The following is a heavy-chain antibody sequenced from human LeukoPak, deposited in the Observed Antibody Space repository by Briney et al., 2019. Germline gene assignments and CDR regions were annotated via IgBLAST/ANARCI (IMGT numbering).Heavy chain of an antibody. V-gene: IGHV3-7*05. CDR2: IKQDGSEK. J-gene: IGHJ6*02. Sequence: PGGSLRLSCAASGFTFSSYWMSWVHQAPGKGLEWVANIKQDGSEKYYVDSVKGRFTISRDNAKNSLYLQMNSLRAEDTAVYYCARPGRYDFWRDYYYYYGMDVWGQGTTVTVSS. CDR3: ARPGRYDFWRDYYYYYGMDV. CDR1: GFTFSSYW. D-gene: IGHD3-3*01.